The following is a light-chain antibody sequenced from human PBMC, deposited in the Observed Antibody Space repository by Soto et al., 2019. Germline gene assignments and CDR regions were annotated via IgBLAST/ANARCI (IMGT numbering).Light chain of an antibody. V-gene: IGLV2-14*03. CDR3: SSYTSSDTYV. CDR2: DVT. J-gene: IGLJ1*01. CDR1: SSDVGGYNF. Sequence: QSVLTQPASVSGSARQSITSSCTRTSSDVGGYNFVSWYQHHPGKAPKLMIYDVTYRPSGVSNRFSGSKSGNMASLTISGLQAEDEADYFCSSYTSSDTYVLGTGTKVTVL.